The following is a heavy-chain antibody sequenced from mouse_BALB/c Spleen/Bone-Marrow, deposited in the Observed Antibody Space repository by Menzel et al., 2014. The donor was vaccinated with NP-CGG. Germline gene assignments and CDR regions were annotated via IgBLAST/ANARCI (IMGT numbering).Heavy chain of an antibody. V-gene: IGHV1S127*01. D-gene: IGHD2-4*01. CDR2: IDPSDSYT. Sequence: GAELVKPGASVKMSCKASGYTFTSYWMHWVKQRPGQGLEWIGVIDPSDSYTSYNQKFKGKATLTVDTSSSTAYMQLSSLTSEDSAVYYCTRGDYDWYFDVWGAGTTVTVSS. J-gene: IGHJ1*01. CDR3: TRGDYDWYFDV. CDR1: GYTFTSYW.